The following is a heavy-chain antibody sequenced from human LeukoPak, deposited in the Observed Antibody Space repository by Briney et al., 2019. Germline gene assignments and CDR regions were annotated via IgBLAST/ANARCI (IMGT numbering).Heavy chain of an antibody. CDR3: ARDDAADGGYLDH. Sequence: GGSLRLSCAASGFTFSSYAMSWVRQAPGKGLEWVSRISGSSGRTYYTDSVTGRFTISRDNSKNMVYLQMNSLRAEDTAIYYCARDDAADGGYLDHWGQGTLVTVSS. CDR1: GFTFSSYA. D-gene: IGHD3-10*01. V-gene: IGHV3-23*01. CDR2: ISGSSGRT. J-gene: IGHJ4*02.